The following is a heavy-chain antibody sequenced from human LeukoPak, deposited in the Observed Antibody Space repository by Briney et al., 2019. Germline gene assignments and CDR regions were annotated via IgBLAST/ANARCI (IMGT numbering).Heavy chain of an antibody. V-gene: IGHV3-53*01. CDR3: TRVRSSSWYDY. D-gene: IGHD6-13*01. CDR1: GLSVRGSY. J-gene: IGHJ4*02. CDR2: IYSGDRT. Sequence: GGSLRLSCVASGLSVRGSYMSWVRQAPGKGLEWVSVIYSGDRTYYADSVKGRFTISRDNAKNTLFLQMNSLRVDDTAVYYCTRVRSSSWYDYWGQGALVTVSS.